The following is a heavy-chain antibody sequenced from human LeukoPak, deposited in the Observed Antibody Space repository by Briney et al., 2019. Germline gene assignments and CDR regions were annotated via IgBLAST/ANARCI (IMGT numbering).Heavy chain of an antibody. J-gene: IGHJ4*02. CDR1: GFPFSTYS. Sequence: GESLKISCKASGFPFSTYSFAWVRQMPGKGLEWMGVIYAGDSSTRYSPSFQGQVTISVDKSISTVYLQWSSLKASDTAIYYCARHSCYDSWGQGTLVTVSS. CDR3: ARHSCYDS. V-gene: IGHV5-51*01. D-gene: IGHD3-16*01. CDR2: IYAGDSST.